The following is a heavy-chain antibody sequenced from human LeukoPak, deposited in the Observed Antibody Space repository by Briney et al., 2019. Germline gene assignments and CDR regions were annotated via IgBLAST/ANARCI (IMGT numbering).Heavy chain of an antibody. V-gene: IGHV4-30-4*08. CDR3: ARDLGVYYGSGSYYY. Sequence: SWVRQPPGKGLEWIGYIYYSGSTYYNPSLKSRVTISVDTSKNQFSLKLSSVTAADTAVYYCARDLGVYYGSGSYYYWGQGTLVTVSS. D-gene: IGHD3-10*01. J-gene: IGHJ4*02. CDR2: IYYSGST.